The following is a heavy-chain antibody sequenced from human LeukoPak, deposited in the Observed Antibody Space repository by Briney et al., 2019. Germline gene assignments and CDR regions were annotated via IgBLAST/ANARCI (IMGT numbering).Heavy chain of an antibody. CDR3: ARRAVGADF. CDR2: ISSSGTTI. CDR1: GFILSNYE. J-gene: IGHJ4*02. V-gene: IGHV3-48*03. D-gene: IGHD1-26*01. Sequence: GGSLRLSCAASGFILSNYEMSWVRQAPGKGLEWVSDISSSGTTIYYADSVEGRFIISRDNAKKSLYLQMNSLRVEDTAIYYRARRAVGADFWGQGTVVTVSS.